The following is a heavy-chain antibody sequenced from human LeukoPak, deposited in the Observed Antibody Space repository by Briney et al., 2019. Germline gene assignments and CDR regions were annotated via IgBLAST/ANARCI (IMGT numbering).Heavy chain of an antibody. CDR1: GYTFTSYY. V-gene: IGHV1-46*01. CDR2: INPSGGST. D-gene: IGHD6-19*01. J-gene: IGHJ3*02. CDR3: ARDSHLYSSGPYDAFDI. Sequence: ASVKVSCKASGYTFTSYYMHWVRQAPGQGLEWMGIINPSGGSTSYAQKFQGRVTMTRDTSMSTVYMELSSLRSEDTAVYYCARDSHLYSSGPYDAFDIWGQGTMVTVSS.